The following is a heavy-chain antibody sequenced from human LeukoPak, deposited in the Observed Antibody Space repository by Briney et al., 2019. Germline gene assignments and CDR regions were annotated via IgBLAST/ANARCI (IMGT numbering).Heavy chain of an antibody. Sequence: GGSLRLSCAASGFTFSDYAMSWVRQAPGKGLEWVSAVSGSGDSTYYADSVKGRFTISRDSSMETLYLQMNSLRAEDTATYFCAKRLSFGVAIGDFDYWGQGTLVTVSS. CDR2: VSGSGDST. D-gene: IGHD3-3*01. CDR3: AKRLSFGVAIGDFDY. J-gene: IGHJ4*02. V-gene: IGHV3-23*01. CDR1: GFTFSDYA.